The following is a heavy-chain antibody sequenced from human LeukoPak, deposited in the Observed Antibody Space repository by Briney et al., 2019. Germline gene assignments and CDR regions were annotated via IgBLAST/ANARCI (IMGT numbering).Heavy chain of an antibody. Sequence: SGTLSLTCTVSGGSISSYYWSWIRQPPGKGLEWIGYIYYSGSTNYNPSLKSRVTISVDTSKNQFSLRLSSVTAADTAVYYCARVEKVAVEVTYFDYWGQGTLVTVSS. V-gene: IGHV4-59*01. CDR3: ARVEKVAVEVTYFDY. J-gene: IGHJ4*02. CDR2: IYYSGST. D-gene: IGHD5-12*01. CDR1: GGSISSYY.